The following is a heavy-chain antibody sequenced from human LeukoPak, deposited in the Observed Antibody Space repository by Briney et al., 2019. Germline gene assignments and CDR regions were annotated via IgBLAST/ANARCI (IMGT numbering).Heavy chain of an antibody. J-gene: IGHJ4*02. V-gene: IGHV3-23*01. CDR3: AKGGMRQQLIDY. CDR2: VSGSDSS. Sequence: PGGSLRLSCVASGFTFSDAWMSWVRQAPGKGLEWVSAVSGSDSSYYADSVKGRFTISRDNSRNTLYLQMNSLRAEDTAIYYCAKGGMRQQLIDYWGQGTLVTVSS. D-gene: IGHD6-13*01. CDR1: GFTFSDAW.